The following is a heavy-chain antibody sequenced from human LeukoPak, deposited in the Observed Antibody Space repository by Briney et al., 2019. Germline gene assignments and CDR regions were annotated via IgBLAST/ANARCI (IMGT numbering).Heavy chain of an antibody. CDR1: GFTFSSYS. CDR3: ARGGFCSSTSCYTRWGFDP. CDR2: ISSSSSTI. J-gene: IGHJ5*02. V-gene: IGHV3-48*04. D-gene: IGHD2-2*02. Sequence: GGSLRLSCAASGFTFSSYSMNWVRQAPGKGLEWVSYISSSSSTIYYADSVKGRFTISRDNAKNSLYLQMNSLRAEDTAVYYCARGGFCSSTSCYTRWGFDPWGQGTLVTVSS.